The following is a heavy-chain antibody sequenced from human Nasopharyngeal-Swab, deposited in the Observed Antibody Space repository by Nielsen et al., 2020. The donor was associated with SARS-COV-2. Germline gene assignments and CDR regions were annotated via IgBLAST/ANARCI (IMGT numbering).Heavy chain of an antibody. J-gene: IGHJ6*02. CDR3: AKAPYLRGLDV. CDR1: GFTFSSYA. V-gene: IGHV3-23*01. CDR2: ISGSGDTT. D-gene: IGHD2-21*01. Sequence: GESLKISCAASGFTFSSYAMSWVRRAPGKGLEWFSIISGSGDTTYYADSVNDRFTISRDNSKNTLYLQMNSLRVEDTALYYCAKAPYLRGLDVWGQGTTVTVSS.